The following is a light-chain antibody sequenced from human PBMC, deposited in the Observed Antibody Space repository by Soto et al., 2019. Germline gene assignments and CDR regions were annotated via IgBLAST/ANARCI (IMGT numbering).Light chain of an antibody. CDR2: GNN. CDR1: SSNIGTYT. V-gene: IGLV1-44*01. J-gene: IGLJ2*01. Sequence: QAVVTQPPSASGTPGQRVTISCSGGSSNIGTYTVSWYQQFPETAPKLLTYGNNQRPSGVPDRFSGSKSGTSASLSISGLQSDDEADYYFAAWDDSLNGPIFGGRTKLTVL. CDR3: AAWDDSLNGPI.